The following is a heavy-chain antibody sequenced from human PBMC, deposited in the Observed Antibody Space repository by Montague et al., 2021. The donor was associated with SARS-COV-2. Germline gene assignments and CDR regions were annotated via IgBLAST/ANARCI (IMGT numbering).Heavy chain of an antibody. J-gene: IGHJ5*02. Sequence: SETLSLTCTVSGGSISSSSYYWSRLRQPTGKGLVWIGCINYSRSTNHNLSIQSRVTTSVATSKNQLSLKPSSGTAAATSVYYCARDPRGVLAATIYNWFDPWGQGTLVTASS. CDR2: INYSRST. D-gene: IGHD2-15*01. V-gene: IGHV4-39*07. CDR3: ARDPRGVLAATIYNWFDP. CDR1: GGSISSSSYY.